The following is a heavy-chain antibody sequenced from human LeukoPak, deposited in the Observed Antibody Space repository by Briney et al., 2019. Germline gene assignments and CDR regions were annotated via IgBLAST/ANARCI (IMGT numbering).Heavy chain of an antibody. CDR1: GFTFSSYW. Sequence: GSLRLSCAASGFTFSSYWMSWVRQAPGKGLEWVANIKQDGSEKYYVDSVKGRFTISRDNAKNSLYLQINSLRAKDTAVYYCARDPADYVWGSYRYTGVDYWGQGTLVTVSS. J-gene: IGHJ4*02. CDR2: IKQDGSEK. V-gene: IGHV3-7*01. D-gene: IGHD3-16*02. CDR3: ARDPADYVWGSYRYTGVDY.